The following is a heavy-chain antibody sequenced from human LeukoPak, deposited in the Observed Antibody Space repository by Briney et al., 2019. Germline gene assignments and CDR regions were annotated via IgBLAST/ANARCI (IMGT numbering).Heavy chain of an antibody. V-gene: IGHV1-69*13. CDR2: IIPIFGTA. CDR1: GGTFSSYA. CDR3: ASRNKWWDPGFDYYYYMDV. J-gene: IGHJ6*03. D-gene: IGHD2-15*01. Sequence: SVKVSCKASGGTFSSYAISWVRQAPGQGLEWMGGIIPIFGTANYEQKFQGRVTITADESSSTAYMELSSLRSEDTAVYYCASRNKWWDPGFDYYYYMDVWGKGTTVTVSS.